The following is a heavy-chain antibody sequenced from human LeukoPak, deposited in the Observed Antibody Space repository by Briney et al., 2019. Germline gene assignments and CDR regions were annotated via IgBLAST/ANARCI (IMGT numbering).Heavy chain of an antibody. D-gene: IGHD3-22*01. CDR2: ISGSGGST. J-gene: IGHJ4*02. V-gene: IGHV3-23*01. CDR3: AKNPEIVVFSPFDY. Sequence: GGSLRLSCAASGFTFSSYAMSWVRQAPGKGLEWVSAISGSGGSTYYADSVKGRFTVSRDNSKNTLYLQMNSLRAEDTAVYYCAKNPEIVVFSPFDYWGQGTLVTVSS. CDR1: GFTFSSYA.